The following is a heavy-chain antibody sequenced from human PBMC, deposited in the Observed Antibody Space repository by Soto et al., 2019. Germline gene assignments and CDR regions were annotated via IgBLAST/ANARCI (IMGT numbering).Heavy chain of an antibody. V-gene: IGHV4-59*01. CDR2: IYYSGST. J-gene: IGHJ3*02. Sequence: SETLSLTCTVSGGSISSYYWSWIRQPPGKGLEWIGYIYYSGSTNYNPSLKSRVTISVDTSKNQFSLKLSSVTAADTAVYYCARDSGAFDIWGQGTMVTVSS. CDR3: ARDSGAFDI. CDR1: GGSISSYY. D-gene: IGHD3-10*01.